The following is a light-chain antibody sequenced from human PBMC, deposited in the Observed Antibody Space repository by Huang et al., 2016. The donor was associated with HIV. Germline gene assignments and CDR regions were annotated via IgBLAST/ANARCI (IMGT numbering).Light chain of an antibody. Sequence: EIVMTQSPATLSVSPGERATLSCRASQSVSSNLAWYQQKAGQAPRLLIYVASTRATGIPASFSGSGSGTEFTLTISSLQSEDFAVYFCQQYNNWPPTFGRGTRLEIK. CDR1: QSVSSN. CDR3: QQYNNWPPT. CDR2: VAS. J-gene: IGKJ5*01. V-gene: IGKV3-15*01.